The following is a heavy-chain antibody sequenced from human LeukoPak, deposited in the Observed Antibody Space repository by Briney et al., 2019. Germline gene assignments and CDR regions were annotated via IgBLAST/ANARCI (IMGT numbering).Heavy chain of an antibody. Sequence: ASVKVSFKGSGYSFTNYGFSWVRQAPGQGLEWMGWLSAYNDNAHYAQGLEGRVTMTSETSTRTAYMEMRSLRADDTAVYYCARSTLGIEFDYWGQGALVTVSS. V-gene: IGHV1-18*01. CDR1: GYSFTNYG. J-gene: IGHJ4*02. CDR2: LSAYNDNA. D-gene: IGHD7-27*01. CDR3: ARSTLGIEFDY.